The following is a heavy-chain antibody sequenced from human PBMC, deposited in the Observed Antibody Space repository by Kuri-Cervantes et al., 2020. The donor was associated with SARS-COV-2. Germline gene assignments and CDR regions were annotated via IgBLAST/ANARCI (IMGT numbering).Heavy chain of an antibody. CDR1: GGSISSGSYY. CDR3: ASSGHKVAFDI. V-gene: IGHV4-61*02. Sequence: SCTVSGGSISSGSYYWSWIRQPAGKGLEWIGRIYTSGSTNYNPSLKSRVTISVDTSKNQFSLKLSSVTAVDTAVYYCASSGHKVAFDIWGQGTMVTVSS. D-gene: IGHD2-15*01. J-gene: IGHJ3*02. CDR2: IYTSGST.